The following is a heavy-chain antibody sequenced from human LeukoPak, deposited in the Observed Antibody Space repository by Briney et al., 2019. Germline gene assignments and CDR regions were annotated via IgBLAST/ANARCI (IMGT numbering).Heavy chain of an antibody. CDR2: ISWNSGSI. J-gene: IGHJ4*02. Sequence: HPGGSLRLSCAVSGFIFDDYAMHWVRQAPGRGLEWVSGISWNSGSIDYADSVKGRFTISRDNAKNSLYLQMNSLRAEDTALYYCAKDSRGRYSNSSPDYWGRGTLVTVSS. D-gene: IGHD6-13*01. CDR3: AKDSRGRYSNSSPDY. V-gene: IGHV3-9*01. CDR1: GFIFDDYA.